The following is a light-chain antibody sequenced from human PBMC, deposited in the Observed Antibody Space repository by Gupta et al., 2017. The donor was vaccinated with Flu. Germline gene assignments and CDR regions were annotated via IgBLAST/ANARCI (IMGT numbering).Light chain of an antibody. J-gene: IGLJ2*01. CDR1: NSDVGKFNL. V-gene: IGLV2-23*02. Sequence: STTLSCTGTNSDVGKFNLVSWYQQHPGKAPKLIIYEVSKWPANIPTRFSGSKSGITASLIISGLQAEDEAHYYCCSYAADDTVVFGGGTSLTVL. CDR3: CSYAADDTVV. CDR2: EVS.